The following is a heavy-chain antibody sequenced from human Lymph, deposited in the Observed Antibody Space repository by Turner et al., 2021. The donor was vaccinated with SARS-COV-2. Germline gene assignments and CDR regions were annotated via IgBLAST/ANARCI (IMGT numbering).Heavy chain of an antibody. CDR1: GFTFSIYG. CDR2: IWYDGTNK. V-gene: IGHV3-33*01. CDR3: ARGSGAVDY. D-gene: IGHD7-27*01. Sequence: QVPLVESGGGVVQPGRSLSLSCAASGFTFSIYGMHWVRQAPGKGLEWVAVIWYDGTNKYYADSVKGRFTISRDNSKNTRYLQMNSLRGEDTAVYYCARGSGAVDYWGQGTLVTVSS. J-gene: IGHJ4*02.